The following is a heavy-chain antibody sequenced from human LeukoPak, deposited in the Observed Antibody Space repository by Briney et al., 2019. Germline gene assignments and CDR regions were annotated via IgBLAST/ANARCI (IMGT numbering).Heavy chain of an antibody. J-gene: IGHJ6*02. CDR2: MVVGSGNT. CDR1: GFTFSSSA. Sequence: VASLKVSCKASGFTFSSSAMQWVRQSRGQRREWIGWMVVGSGNTNYAQKLQERVTITRDMSTSTAYMELSSLRSEDTAVYYCAAGLEAATNMLDYYYYGMDVWGQGTTVTVSS. D-gene: IGHD5-24*01. V-gene: IGHV1-58*02. CDR3: AAGLEAATNMLDYYYYGMDV.